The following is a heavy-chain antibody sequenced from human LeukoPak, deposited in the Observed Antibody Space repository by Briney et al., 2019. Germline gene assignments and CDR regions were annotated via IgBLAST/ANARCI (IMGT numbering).Heavy chain of an antibody. D-gene: IGHD2-2*02. J-gene: IGHJ6*04. V-gene: IGHV3-23*01. CDR1: GFTFRSYA. CDR2: ISDNGGST. Sequence: PGGSLRLSCAASGFTFRSYAMSWVRQAPGKGLEWVSGISDNGGSTYYADSVKGRFTISRDNSKNTLYLQMNSLRAEDTAVYYCAKSSNIVLIPAAIMAYYYYGMDVWGKGTTVTVSS. CDR3: AKSSNIVLIPAAIMAYYYYGMDV.